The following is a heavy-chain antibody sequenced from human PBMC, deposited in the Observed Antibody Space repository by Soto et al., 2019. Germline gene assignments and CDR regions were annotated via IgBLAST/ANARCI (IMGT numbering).Heavy chain of an antibody. CDR2: IWYDGSNK. D-gene: IGHD3-10*01. CDR3: ARAIGESYVDY. V-gene: IGHV3-33*01. J-gene: IGHJ4*02. Sequence: GGSQRHPCAASGFTISSYGMHWVRQAPGKGLEWVAVIWYDGSNKYYADSVKGRFTISRDNSKNTLYLQMNSLRAEDTAVYYCARAIGESYVDYWGQGTLVTVSS. CDR1: GFTISSYG.